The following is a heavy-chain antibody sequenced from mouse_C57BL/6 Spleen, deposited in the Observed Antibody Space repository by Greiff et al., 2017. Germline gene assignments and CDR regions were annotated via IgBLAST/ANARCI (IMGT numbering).Heavy chain of an antibody. CDR2: IYPRDGST. V-gene: IGHV1-78*01. CDR3: ARSGDSCYYEG. CDR1: GYTFTDHT. D-gene: IGHD2-13*01. Sequence: QVQLKQSDAELVQPGASVKISCVVSGYTFTDHTIHWIKQRPEKGLEWIGYIYPRDGSTKYNEKFKGKATLTAAKSSSTYQMQLNSLTSEDSVVYFCARSGDSCYYEGWGTVTTVTVAS. J-gene: IGHJ1*03.